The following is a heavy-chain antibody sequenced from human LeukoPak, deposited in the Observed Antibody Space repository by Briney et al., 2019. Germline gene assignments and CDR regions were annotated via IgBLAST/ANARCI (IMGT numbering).Heavy chain of an antibody. CDR2: IGWDSKSI. CDR1: GFTFHESA. D-gene: IGHD6-19*01. V-gene: IGHV3-9*01. Sequence: GGSLRLSCAASGFTFHESAMHWVRQAPGKGLEWVSGIGWDSKSIVYADSVKGRFTISRDNAKNSLYLQRNSLRVEDTALYYCAKAVAAPGAFDIWGRGTVVTVSS. J-gene: IGHJ3*02. CDR3: AKAVAAPGAFDI.